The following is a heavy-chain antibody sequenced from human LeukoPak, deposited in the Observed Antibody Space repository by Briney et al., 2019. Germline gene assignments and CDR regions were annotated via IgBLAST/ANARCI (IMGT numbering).Heavy chain of an antibody. Sequence: SETLSLTCTVSGGSISSYYWSWIRQPPGKGLEWIGYIYCSGSTNYNPSLKSRVTISVDTSKNQFSLKLSSVTAADTAVYYCARDLGIVASYGMDVWGQGTTVTVSS. CDR2: IYCSGST. CDR3: ARDLGIVASYGMDV. CDR1: GGSISSYY. J-gene: IGHJ6*02. V-gene: IGHV4-59*01. D-gene: IGHD1-26*01.